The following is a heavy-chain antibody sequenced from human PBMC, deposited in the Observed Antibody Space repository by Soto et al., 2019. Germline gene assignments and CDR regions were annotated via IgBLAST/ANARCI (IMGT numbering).Heavy chain of an antibody. J-gene: IGHJ5*02. D-gene: IGHD4-17*01. CDR1: GDTFTNYA. Sequence: QVQLVQSGAEVRKPGSSVKVSCRTSGDTFTNYALSWLRQAPGQRLEWMGGIVPMFRTADYAEKFQGRITITADESTSTAYFELSSLTSDDMAVYYCARALEGTTVTNWFDPWGQGTLVTVSS. CDR3: ARALEGTTVTNWFDP. CDR2: IVPMFRTA. V-gene: IGHV1-69*01.